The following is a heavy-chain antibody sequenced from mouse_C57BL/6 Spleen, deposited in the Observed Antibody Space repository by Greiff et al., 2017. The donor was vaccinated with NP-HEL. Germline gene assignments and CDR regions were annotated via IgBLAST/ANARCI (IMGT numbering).Heavy chain of an antibody. CDR3: ARSYYRAWFAY. CDR2: INPNNGGT. D-gene: IGHD2-12*01. CDR1: GYTFTDYY. J-gene: IGHJ3*01. Sequence: EVQLQQSGPELVKPGASVKISCKASGYTFTDYYMNWVKQSHGKSLEWIGDINPNNGGTSYNQKFKGKATLTVDKSSSTAYMELRSLTSEDSAVYYCARSYYRAWFAYWGQGTLVTVSA. V-gene: IGHV1-26*01.